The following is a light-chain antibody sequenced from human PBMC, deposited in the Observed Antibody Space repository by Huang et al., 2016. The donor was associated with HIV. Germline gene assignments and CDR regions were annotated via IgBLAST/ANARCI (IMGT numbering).Light chain of an antibody. V-gene: IGKV1-39*01. Sequence: DIQMTQSPSSLSASLGDRVIITCRASQSIGRLLNWDQQKPGQPPNLLIYSASKLQGGVPSRFSVRGSGTDFTLTISGLLPEDFATYYCQQSFSPSPFTFGQGTKLDIK. J-gene: IGKJ2*01. CDR1: QSIGRL. CDR2: SAS. CDR3: QQSFSPSPFT.